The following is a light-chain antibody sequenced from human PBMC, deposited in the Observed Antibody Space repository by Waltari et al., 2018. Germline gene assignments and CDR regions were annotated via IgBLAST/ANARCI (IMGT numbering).Light chain of an antibody. Sequence: DIQMTQSPSTLSASVGDRVTITCRGSQSISSWFAWYQQKPGKAPKLLIYKTSRLDTGVPSRFSGSGSGTEFTLTISSLQPDDFATYYCQQYDTFSATFGPGTTVEI. CDR2: KTS. V-gene: IGKV1-5*03. CDR3: QQYDTFSAT. CDR1: QSISSW. J-gene: IGKJ1*01.